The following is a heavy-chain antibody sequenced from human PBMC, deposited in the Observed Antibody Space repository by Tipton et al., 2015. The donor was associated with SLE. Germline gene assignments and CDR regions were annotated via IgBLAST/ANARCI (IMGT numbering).Heavy chain of an antibody. J-gene: IGHJ4*02. CDR3: ARDHVDYSGSYWD. CDR1: GGSINGGSYF. D-gene: IGHD1-26*01. CDR2: LYTSGST. Sequence: TPSLTCTVSGGSINGGSYFWNWIRQPAGKGLEWIGRLYTSGSTNYNPSLKSRVTISADTSKNQFSLKLSSVTAADTAMYYCARDHVDYSGSYWDWGQGTRVTVSS. V-gene: IGHV4-61*02.